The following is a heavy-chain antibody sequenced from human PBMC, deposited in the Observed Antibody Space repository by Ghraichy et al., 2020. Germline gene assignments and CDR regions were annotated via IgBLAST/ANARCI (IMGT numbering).Heavy chain of an antibody. V-gene: IGHV3-7*01. CDR1: GFTFRNYW. CDR2: IKEEGNEK. J-gene: IGHJ4*02. Sequence: GGPLRLSCATSGFTFRNYWMTWVRQAPGKGLEWVANIKEEGNEKTYVDSVKGRFIISRDNAKNSLYLQMSSLRVEDTAVYYCATVSLLAFDYWGQGALVTVSS. CDR3: ATVSLLAFDY.